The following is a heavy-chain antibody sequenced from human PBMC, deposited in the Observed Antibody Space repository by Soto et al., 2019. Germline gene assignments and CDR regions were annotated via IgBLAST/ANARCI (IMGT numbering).Heavy chain of an antibody. J-gene: IGHJ4*02. CDR1: GGSISSSSYY. CDR2: IYYSGSA. CDR3: ARPSRSVPYYFDY. Sequence: SETLSLTCTVSGGSISSSSYYWGWIRQPPGKGLEWIGTIYYSGSAYYNPSLKSRVTISIDTSKNQLSLKLSSVTAADTAVYYCARPSRSVPYYFDYWGQGTLVTVSS. V-gene: IGHV4-39*01. D-gene: IGHD6-6*01.